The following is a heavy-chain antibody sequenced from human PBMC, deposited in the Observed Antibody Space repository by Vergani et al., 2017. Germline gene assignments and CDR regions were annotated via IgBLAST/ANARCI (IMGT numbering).Heavy chain of an antibody. CDR2: ISSSSSYI. CDR3: ARDIDIVVVQAATHYYYGMDV. CDR1: GFTFSSYG. J-gene: IGHJ6*02. Sequence: VQLVESGGGVVQPGRSLRLSCAASGFTFSSYGMHWVRQAPGKGLEWVSSISSSSSYIYYADSGKGRFTISRDNAKNSLYLQMNSLRAEDTAVYYCARDIDIVVVQAATHYYYGMDVWGQGATVTVSS. D-gene: IGHD2-2*01. V-gene: IGHV3-21*01.